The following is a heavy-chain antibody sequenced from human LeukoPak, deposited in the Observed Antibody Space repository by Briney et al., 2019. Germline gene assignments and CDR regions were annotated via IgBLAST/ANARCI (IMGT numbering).Heavy chain of an antibody. CDR1: GFTFSSYG. J-gene: IGHJ5*02. Sequence: PGGSLRLSCAASGFTFSSYGMSWVRQAPGKGLEWVTVISYDGSDKYYADSVKGRFTISRDNSKNTLYLQMNSLRTEDTAVYYCARGDKQLVFKRRKGGFDPWGQGTLVTVSS. CDR2: ISYDGSDK. V-gene: IGHV3-30*03. D-gene: IGHD6-13*01. CDR3: ARGDKQLVFKRRKGGFDP.